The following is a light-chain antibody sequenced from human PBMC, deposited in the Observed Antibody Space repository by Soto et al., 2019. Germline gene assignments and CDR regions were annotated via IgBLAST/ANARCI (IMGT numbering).Light chain of an antibody. CDR3: QQYGGSPRT. CDR2: DAS. CDR1: QSVSSGY. V-gene: IGKV3-20*01. Sequence: ETVVTQSPGTLSVSPGERGTRSCRASQSVSSGYLAWYQQKPGQAPRLLIYDASSRATGIPDRFSGSGSGTDFTLTISRLEPEDFAVYYCQQYGGSPRTFGQGTKVDSK. J-gene: IGKJ1*01.